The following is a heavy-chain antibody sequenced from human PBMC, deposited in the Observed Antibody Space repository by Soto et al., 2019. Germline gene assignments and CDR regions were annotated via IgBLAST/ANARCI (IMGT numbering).Heavy chain of an antibody. D-gene: IGHD2-8*02. J-gene: IGHJ6*02. CDR2: IYQSGAT. CDR3: ARDAGASRYYGMDV. Sequence: PSETLSLTCTVSGGSISSENWWSWVRQAPGKGLEWIGEIYQSGATHYTPSLKSRVTISLDKSKNQFFLKLRSVTAADTAVYYCARDAGASRYYGMDVRGQGTTVTVSS. V-gene: IGHV4-4*02. CDR1: GGSISSENW.